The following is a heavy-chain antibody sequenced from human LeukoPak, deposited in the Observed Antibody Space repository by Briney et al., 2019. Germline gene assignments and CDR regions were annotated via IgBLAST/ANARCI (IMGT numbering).Heavy chain of an antibody. CDR1: GFTFSSYS. Sequence: GGSLRLSCAASGFTFSSYSMNWVRQAPGKGLEWVSSISSSSSYIYYADSVKGRFTISRDNAKNSLYLQMNSLRAEDTAVYYCARGRGYGDYNWFDPWGQGTLVTVSS. CDR2: ISSSSSYI. CDR3: ARGRGYGDYNWFDP. D-gene: IGHD4-17*01. J-gene: IGHJ5*02. V-gene: IGHV3-21*01.